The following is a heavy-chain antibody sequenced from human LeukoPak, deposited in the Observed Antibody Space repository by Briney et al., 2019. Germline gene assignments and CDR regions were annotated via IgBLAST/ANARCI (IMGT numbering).Heavy chain of an antibody. CDR1: GYSISSGYY. CDR2: IYHSGST. CDR3: ARDIGSSGWYGGFAY. Sequence: PSETLSPTCTVPGYSISSGYYGGWIRQPPGKGRECCGSIYHSGSTYYNPSPKSRVTISVDTSKNQFSLKLSSVTAADTAVYYCARDIGSSGWYGGFAYWGPGTLVTVSS. J-gene: IGHJ4*02. D-gene: IGHD6-19*01. V-gene: IGHV4-38-2*02.